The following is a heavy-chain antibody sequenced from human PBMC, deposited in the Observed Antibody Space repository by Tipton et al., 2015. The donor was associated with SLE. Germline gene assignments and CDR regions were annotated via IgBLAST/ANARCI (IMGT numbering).Heavy chain of an antibody. CDR3: ARDLRVRELLKYKKFGLDV. Sequence: SLRLSCAASGFDVSTNYMTWVRQAPGKGLEWVSVIYKGGDTHYADSVKGRFIISRDSSENTLFLQMNSVRPEDTAVYYCARDLRVRELLKYKKFGLDVWGQGTTVIVSS. V-gene: IGHV3-53*05. D-gene: IGHD3-10*01. CDR2: IYKGGDT. J-gene: IGHJ6*01. CDR1: GFDVSTNY.